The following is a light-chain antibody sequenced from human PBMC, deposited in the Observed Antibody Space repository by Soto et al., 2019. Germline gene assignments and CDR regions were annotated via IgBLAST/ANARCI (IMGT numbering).Light chain of an antibody. CDR1: SSDVGSYNL. Sequence: QSALTQPASVSGSPGQSITISCTGTSSDVGSYNLVSWYQQHPGKAPKLMIYEVSKRPSGVSNRFSGSKSGNTASLTISGLQAEDEADYYCCLYAGSSTLYAFGTGTKVTVL. CDR2: EVS. J-gene: IGLJ1*01. CDR3: CLYAGSSTLYA. V-gene: IGLV2-23*02.